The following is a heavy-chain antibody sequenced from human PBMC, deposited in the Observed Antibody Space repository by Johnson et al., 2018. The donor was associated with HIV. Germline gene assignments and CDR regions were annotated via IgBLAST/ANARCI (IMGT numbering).Heavy chain of an antibody. CDR1: GFTFSNYG. J-gene: IGHJ3*02. V-gene: IGHV3-33*01. Sequence: VQLVESGGGVVQPGRSLRLSCVASGFTFSNYGMHWVRQAPGKGLEWVALVWYDGGNKYYADSVKGRFTISRDNSKNTLYLQMNSLRAEDTAVYYCARSPICTGGVCWRSAFDIWGQGTMVTVSS. CDR2: VWYDGGNK. CDR3: ARSPICTGGVCWRSAFDI. D-gene: IGHD2-8*02.